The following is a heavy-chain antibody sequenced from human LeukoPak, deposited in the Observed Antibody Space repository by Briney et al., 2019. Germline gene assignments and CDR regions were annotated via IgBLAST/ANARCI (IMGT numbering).Heavy chain of an antibody. J-gene: IGHJ3*02. CDR2: ISVYNGNT. D-gene: IGHD1-1*01. V-gene: IGHV1-18*01. Sequence: ASVKVSCKASGYTFTSYGISWVRQAPGQGLEWMGWISVYNGNTNYAQKLQGRVTMTTDTSTSTAYMELRSLRPDDTAVYYCARDHPFKTGTTGPDAFDIWGQGTMVTVSS. CDR3: ARDHPFKTGTTGPDAFDI. CDR1: GYTFTSYG.